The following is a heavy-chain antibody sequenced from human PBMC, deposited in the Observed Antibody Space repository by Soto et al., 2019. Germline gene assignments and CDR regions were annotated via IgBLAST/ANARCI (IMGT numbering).Heavy chain of an antibody. V-gene: IGHV2-5*02. Sequence: QITLKESGPTLVKPTQTLTLTCTFSGFSLSTSGVGVGWIRQPPGKALEWLALIYWDDDKRYSPSLKSRLTITKDTSKNQVVLTMTNMDPVDTATYYCARSYCGGDCSSRGDAFDIWGQGTMVTVSS. CDR2: IYWDDDK. CDR3: ARSYCGGDCSSRGDAFDI. D-gene: IGHD2-21*02. CDR1: GFSLSTSGVG. J-gene: IGHJ3*02.